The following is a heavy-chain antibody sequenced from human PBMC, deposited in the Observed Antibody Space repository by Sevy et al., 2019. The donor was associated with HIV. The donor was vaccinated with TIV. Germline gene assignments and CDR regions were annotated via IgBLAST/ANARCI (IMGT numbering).Heavy chain of an antibody. CDR1: GFTFSRYS. Sequence: GALRLSCAASGFTFSRYSMSWVRQPPGKGLEWVSTLSFGCGEINYADSVKGRFTISRDNSKSSVYLQMNNLRPEDTAVYYCAREGCTKPHDYWGQGTLVTVSS. CDR2: LSFGCGEI. CDR3: AREGCTKPHDY. D-gene: IGHD2-8*01. V-gene: IGHV3-23*01. J-gene: IGHJ4*02.